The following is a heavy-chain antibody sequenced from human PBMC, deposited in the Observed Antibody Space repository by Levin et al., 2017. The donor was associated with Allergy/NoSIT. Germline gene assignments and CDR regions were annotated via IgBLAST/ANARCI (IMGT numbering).Heavy chain of an antibody. J-gene: IGHJ2*01. CDR1: AHSISSDFY. D-gene: IGHD2-2*02. CDR3: ARVDPGSRPTCYTDWFFDL. CDR2: IYHTGST. V-gene: IGHV4-38-2*02. Sequence: RTSETLSLTCTVSAHSISSDFYWGWIRQPPGKGLEWIGTIYHTGSTNYNPSLKSRVTVSVDTSKNQFSLKLNSVTAADTAVYYCARVDPGSRPTCYTDWFFDLWGRGTLVTVSS.